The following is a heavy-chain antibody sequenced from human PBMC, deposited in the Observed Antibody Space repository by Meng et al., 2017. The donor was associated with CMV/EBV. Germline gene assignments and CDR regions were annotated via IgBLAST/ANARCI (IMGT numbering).Heavy chain of an antibody. Sequence: ASVKVSCKASGYTVTSYYMHWVRQAPGQGLEWMGIINPSGGSTSYEQKFQGRVTMTRDTSTSTVYMELSSLRSEDTAVYYCARAGDGDAHFDYWGQGTLVTVSS. D-gene: IGHD4-17*01. CDR2: INPSGGST. CDR3: ARAGDGDAHFDY. CDR1: GYTVTSYY. V-gene: IGHV1-46*01. J-gene: IGHJ4*02.